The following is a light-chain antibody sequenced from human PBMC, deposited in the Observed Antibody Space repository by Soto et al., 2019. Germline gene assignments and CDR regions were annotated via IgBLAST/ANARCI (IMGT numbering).Light chain of an antibody. J-gene: IGLJ1*01. CDR3: CLYAVTFYV. CDR1: SSDVGTYDF. V-gene: IGLV2-11*01. CDR2: DVS. Sequence: QSSLTDPRSVSGSPRQSVTISCTGTSSDVGTYDFVSWYQQHPGKAPRLMIFDVSERPSGVPDRFSGSKSGNTASLTISGLQAEDEADYYCCLYAVTFYVFGTGTKVTVL.